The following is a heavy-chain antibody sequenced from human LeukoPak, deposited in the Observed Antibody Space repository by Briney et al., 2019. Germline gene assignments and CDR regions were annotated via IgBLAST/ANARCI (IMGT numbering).Heavy chain of an antibody. D-gene: IGHD6-13*01. V-gene: IGHV4-30-2*01. CDR1: GGSISSGGYY. J-gene: IGHJ2*01. CDR2: IYHSGST. CDR3: ARSSSSWSYWCFDL. Sequence: SQTLSLTCTVSGGSISSGGYYWSWIRQPPGKGLEWIGYIYHSGSTYYNPSLKSRVTISVDRSKNQFSLKLSSVTAADTAVYYCARSSSSWSYWCFDLWGRGTLVTVSS.